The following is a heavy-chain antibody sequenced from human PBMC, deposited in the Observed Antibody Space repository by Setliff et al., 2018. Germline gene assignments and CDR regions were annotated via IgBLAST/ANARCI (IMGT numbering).Heavy chain of an antibody. CDR2: MSASGTST. J-gene: IGHJ6*04. D-gene: IGHD2-2*01. Sequence: GGSLRLSCATSGFTFSSYAMSWVRQAPGKGLEWVSAMSASGTSTYHADSVKGRFTISGDNSKNTLYLQMNSLRAEDTAVYFCAKEFTVVVPAALALDVWGKGTTVTVSS. CDR1: GFTFSSYA. CDR3: AKEFTVVVPAALALDV. V-gene: IGHV3-23*01.